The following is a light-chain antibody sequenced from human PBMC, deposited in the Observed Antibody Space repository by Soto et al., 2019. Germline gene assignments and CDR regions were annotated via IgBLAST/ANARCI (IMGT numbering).Light chain of an antibody. CDR2: DAS. Sequence: EIVLTQSPGTLSLSPGERATLSCRASQSVGSSYLAWYQQKPGQAPRLLIYDASSRATGIPDRFSGSGSGTDFTLTISRLEPEDFAVYYFQQYGSSPRTFGQGTKVEIK. CDR3: QQYGSSPRT. V-gene: IGKV3-20*01. CDR1: QSVGSSY. J-gene: IGKJ1*01.